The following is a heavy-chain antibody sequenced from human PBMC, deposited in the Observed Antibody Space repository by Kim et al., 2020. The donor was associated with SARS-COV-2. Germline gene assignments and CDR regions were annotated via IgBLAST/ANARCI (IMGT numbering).Heavy chain of an antibody. D-gene: IGHD6-25*01. CDR1: GGSFSGYY. CDR3: ARVLAASFYYYYGMDV. V-gene: IGHV4-34*01. Sequence: SETLSLTCAVYGGSFSGYYWSWIRQPPGKGLEWIGEINHSGSTNYNPSLKSRVTISVDTSKNQFSLKLSSVTAADTAVYYCARVLAASFYYYYGMDVWGQGTTVTVSS. CDR2: INHSGST. J-gene: IGHJ6*02.